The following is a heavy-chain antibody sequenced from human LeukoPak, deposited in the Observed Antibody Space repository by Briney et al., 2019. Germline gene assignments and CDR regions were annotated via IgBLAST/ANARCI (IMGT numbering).Heavy chain of an antibody. CDR3: ARASPYSSSFDY. J-gene: IGHJ4*02. D-gene: IGHD6-6*01. Sequence: PSQTLSLTCTVSGGSISSGSYYWSWIRQPAGKGLEWIGRIYTSGSTNYNPSLKSRVTISVDTSKNQFSLKLSSVTAADTAVYYCARASPYSSSFDYWGQGTLVTVSS. V-gene: IGHV4-61*02. CDR2: IYTSGST. CDR1: GGSISSGSYY.